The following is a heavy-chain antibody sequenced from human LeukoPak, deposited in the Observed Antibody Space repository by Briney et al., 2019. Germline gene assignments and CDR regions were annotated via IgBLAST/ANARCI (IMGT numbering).Heavy chain of an antibody. Sequence: GGSLRLSCAASGFTFSSYAMSWVRQAPGKGLEWVSVISGSGGSTYYADSVRGRFTISGDNSKNTLYLQMNSLRAGDTAVYYCAKDLSGSYYLRYFDYWGQGTLVTVSS. CDR1: GFTFSSYA. CDR3: AKDLSGSYYLRYFDY. CDR2: ISGSGGST. D-gene: IGHD3-10*01. J-gene: IGHJ4*02. V-gene: IGHV3-23*01.